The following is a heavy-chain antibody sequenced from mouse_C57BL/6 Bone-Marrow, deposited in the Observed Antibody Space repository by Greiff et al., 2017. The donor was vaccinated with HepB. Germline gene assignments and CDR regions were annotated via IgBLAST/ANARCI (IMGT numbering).Heavy chain of an antibody. CDR2: INPNNGGT. CDR1: GYTFTDYN. J-gene: IGHJ3*01. CDR3: ARRRQLRLPWFAY. D-gene: IGHD3-2*02. Sequence: VQLQQSGPELVKPGASVKIPCKASGYTFTDYNMDWVKQSHGKSLEWIGDINPNNGGTIYNQKFKGKATLTVDKSSSTAYMELRSLTSEDTAVYYCARRRQLRLPWFAYWGQGTLVTVSA. V-gene: IGHV1-18*01.